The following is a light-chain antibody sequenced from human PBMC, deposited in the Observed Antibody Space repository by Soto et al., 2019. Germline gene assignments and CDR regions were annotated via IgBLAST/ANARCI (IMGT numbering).Light chain of an antibody. CDR2: DAS. V-gene: IGKV3D-20*02. Sequence: EIVLTQSPGTLSLSPGERATLSCRASQSVSSSYLAWYQQKPGQAPRLLLYDASNRATGIPARFSGSGSGTDFTLTISSLEPEDFAVYYCQQRSNWPRSTFGQGTKVDIK. CDR1: QSVSSSY. J-gene: IGKJ1*01. CDR3: QQRSNWPRST.